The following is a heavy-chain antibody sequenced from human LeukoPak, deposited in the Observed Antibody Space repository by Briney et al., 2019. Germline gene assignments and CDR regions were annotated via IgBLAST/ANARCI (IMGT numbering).Heavy chain of an antibody. CDR2: ISWNSGSI. CDR3: AKDISGGSYPADAFDI. D-gene: IGHD1-26*01. Sequence: GGSLRLSCAASGFTFDVYAMHWVRQAPGKGLEWVSGISWNSGSICYADSVKGRFTISRDNAKNSLYLQMNSLRAEDTALYYCAKDISGGSYPADAFDIWGQGTMVTVSS. V-gene: IGHV3-9*01. J-gene: IGHJ3*02. CDR1: GFTFDVYA.